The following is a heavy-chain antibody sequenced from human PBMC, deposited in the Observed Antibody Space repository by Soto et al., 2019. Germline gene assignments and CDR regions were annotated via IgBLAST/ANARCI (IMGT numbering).Heavy chain of an antibody. CDR3: ARSYYYDSSGYSEKDAFDI. J-gene: IGHJ3*02. Sequence: SETLSLTCTVSGGSIIRYYWSWIRQPPWKGLEWIGYIYYSGSTNYNPSLKSRVTISVDTSKNQFSLKLSSVTAADTAVYYCARSYYYDSSGYSEKDAFDIWGQGTMVTVSS. CDR1: GGSIIRYY. V-gene: IGHV4-59*08. CDR2: IYYSGST. D-gene: IGHD3-22*01.